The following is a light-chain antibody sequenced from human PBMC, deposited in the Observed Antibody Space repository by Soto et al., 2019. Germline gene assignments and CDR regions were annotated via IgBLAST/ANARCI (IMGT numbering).Light chain of an antibody. CDR3: QQYNNWPPVT. CDR1: QSVSSN. J-gene: IGKJ5*01. V-gene: IGKV3-15*01. CDR2: GAS. Sequence: EIVMTQSPATLSVSPGERVTLSCRASQSVSSNLAWYQQKSGQAPRLLIYGASTRATVIPARFSGSGSGTEFTLTISSLQSEDFAIYYCQQYNNWPPVTFGQGTRLEIK.